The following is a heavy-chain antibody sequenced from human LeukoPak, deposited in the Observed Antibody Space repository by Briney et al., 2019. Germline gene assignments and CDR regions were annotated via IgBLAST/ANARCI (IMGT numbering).Heavy chain of an antibody. CDR2: IYYSGST. CDR3: ARDGYGSGSYLPYYYYYYMDV. J-gene: IGHJ6*03. Sequence: SETLSLTCSVPGGSISRSTYYWGWIRQPPGKGLEWIGSIYYSGSTYDNPSLKSRVTISVDTSKNQFSLKLSSVTAADTAVYYCARDGYGSGSYLPYYYYYYMDVWGKGTTVTISS. CDR1: GGSISRSTYY. V-gene: IGHV4-39*07. D-gene: IGHD3-10*01.